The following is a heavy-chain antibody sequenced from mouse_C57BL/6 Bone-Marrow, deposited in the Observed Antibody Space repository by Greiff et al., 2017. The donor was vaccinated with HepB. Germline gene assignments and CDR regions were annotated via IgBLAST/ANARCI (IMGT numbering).Heavy chain of an antibody. Sequence: VQLVESGAELARPGASVKLSCKASGYTFTSYGISWVKQRTGQGLEWIGEIYPRSGNTYYNEKFKGKATLTADKSSSTAYMELRSLTSEDSAVYFCARVGGITTGGYYAMDYWGQGTSVTVSS. D-gene: IGHD2-4*01. V-gene: IGHV1-81*01. CDR2: IYPRSGNT. CDR3: ARVGGITTGGYYAMDY. CDR1: GYTFTSYG. J-gene: IGHJ4*01.